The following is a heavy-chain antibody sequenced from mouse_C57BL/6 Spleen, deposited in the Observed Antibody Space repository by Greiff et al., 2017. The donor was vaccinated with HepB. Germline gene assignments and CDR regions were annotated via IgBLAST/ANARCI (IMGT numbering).Heavy chain of an antibody. V-gene: IGHV5-4*01. D-gene: IGHD1-1*01. J-gene: IGHJ3*01. CDR3: ARGGYYGSKAWFAY. Sequence: EVQVVESGGGLVKPGGSLKLSCAASGFTFSSYAMSWVRQTPEKRLEWVATISDGGSYTYYPDNVKGRFTISRDNAKNNLYLQMSHLKSEDTAMYYCARGGYYGSKAWFAYWGQGTLVTVSA. CDR1: GFTFSSYA. CDR2: ISDGGSYT.